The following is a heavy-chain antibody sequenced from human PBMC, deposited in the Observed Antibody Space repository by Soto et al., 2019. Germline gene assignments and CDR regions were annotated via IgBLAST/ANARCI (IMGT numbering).Heavy chain of an antibody. D-gene: IGHD3-3*01. CDR3: ARVDDFWSGYYDYYYYGMDV. J-gene: IGHJ6*02. V-gene: IGHV1-69*13. CDR1: GVTFSSYA. Sequence: SVKVSCKASGVTFSSYAISWVRQAPGQGLEWMGGVIPIFGTANYAQKFQGRVTITADESTSTAYMELSSLRSEDTAVYYCARVDDFWSGYYDYYYYGMDVWGQGTTVTVSS. CDR2: VIPIFGTA.